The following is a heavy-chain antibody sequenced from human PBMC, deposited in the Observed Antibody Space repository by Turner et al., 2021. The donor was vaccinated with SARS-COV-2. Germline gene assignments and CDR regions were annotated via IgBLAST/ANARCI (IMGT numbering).Heavy chain of an antibody. D-gene: IGHD3-22*01. CDR2: ISSSRYI. Sequence: EVQLVESGGGLVKPGGSLRLSCAASGFTFSSYSMNWVRQAPGKGLAWVSSISSSRYIYYADSVKGRFTISRDNAKNSLYLQMNSLRAEDTAVYYCARDSFGYYDSSGYYLGGFDYWGQGTLVTVSS. J-gene: IGHJ4*02. V-gene: IGHV3-21*01. CDR1: GFTFSSYS. CDR3: ARDSFGYYDSSGYYLGGFDY.